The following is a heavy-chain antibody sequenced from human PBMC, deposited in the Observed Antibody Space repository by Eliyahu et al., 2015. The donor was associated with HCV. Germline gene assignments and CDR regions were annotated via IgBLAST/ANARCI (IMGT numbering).Heavy chain of an antibody. J-gene: IGHJ4*02. CDR2: IIPFLTTT. Sequence: QVQLVQSGAEVKKPGSSVKVSCQASGGAFGNYAIFWVRQAPGQGLDWMGRIIPFLTTTQYAQTFQGRLTITADKSTGTVYMELSSLRSEDTAVYYCATNGRGSGQLLYHFHWGQGTLISVSP. D-gene: IGHD3-3*01. CDR3: ATNGRGSGQLLYHFH. CDR1: GGAFGNYA. V-gene: IGHV1-69*04.